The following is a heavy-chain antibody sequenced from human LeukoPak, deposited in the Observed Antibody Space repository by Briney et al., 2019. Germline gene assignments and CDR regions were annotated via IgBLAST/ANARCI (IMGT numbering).Heavy chain of an antibody. D-gene: IGHD3-3*01. V-gene: IGHV3-23*01. J-gene: IGHJ4*02. Sequence: GGALRLSCAASGFTFSSYAMRRVRQAPGKGLERVSAISGSGGSTYYAGSVKGRVTISRDNSKNTLCLQMNSMRAEDTAVYYCAKDEYYDFWSGYPVGYWGQGTLVTVSS. CDR2: ISGSGGST. CDR3: AKDEYYDFWSGYPVGY. CDR1: GFTFSSYA.